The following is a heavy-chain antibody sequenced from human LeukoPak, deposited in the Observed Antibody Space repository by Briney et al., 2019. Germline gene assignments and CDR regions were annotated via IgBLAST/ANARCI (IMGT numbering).Heavy chain of an antibody. Sequence: GALRLSCAASGFTFSSYSMNWVRQAPGKGLEWVSSISSSSSYIYYADSVKGRFTISRDNAKNTLYLQMNSLRAEDTAVYYCARETSFYYYYGMDVWGQGTTVTVSS. CDR1: GFTFSSYS. J-gene: IGHJ6*02. V-gene: IGHV3-21*01. D-gene: IGHD2-15*01. CDR3: ARETSFYYYYGMDV. CDR2: ISSSSSYI.